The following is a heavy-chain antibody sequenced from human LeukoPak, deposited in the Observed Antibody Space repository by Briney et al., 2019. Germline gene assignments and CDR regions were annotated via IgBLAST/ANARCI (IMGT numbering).Heavy chain of an antibody. D-gene: IGHD6-6*01. CDR2: INPNSGGT. V-gene: IGHV1-2*02. CDR1: GYTFTGYY. CDR3: ARDMAAARPDYDY. Sequence: GASVKVSCKASGYTFTGYYMHWVRQAPGQGLEWMGWINPNSGGTNYAEKFQGRVTMTRDTSISTAYMELSRLRSGDTAVYYCARDMAAARPDYDYWGQGTLVTVSS. J-gene: IGHJ4*02.